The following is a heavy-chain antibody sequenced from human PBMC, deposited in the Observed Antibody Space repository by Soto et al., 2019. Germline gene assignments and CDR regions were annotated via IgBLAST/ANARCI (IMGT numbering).Heavy chain of an antibody. J-gene: IGHJ5*02. D-gene: IGHD3-22*01. V-gene: IGHV2-26*01. CDR1: GFSLSNARMG. CDR2: IFSNDEK. CDR3: ARAYYYDSSGYYDA. Sequence: SGPTLVNPTETLTLTCTVSGFSLSNARMGVSWIRQPPGKALEWLAHIFSNDEKSYSTSLKSRLTISKDTSKSQVVLTMTNMDPVDTATYYCARAYYYDSSGYYDAWGQGTLVTVSS.